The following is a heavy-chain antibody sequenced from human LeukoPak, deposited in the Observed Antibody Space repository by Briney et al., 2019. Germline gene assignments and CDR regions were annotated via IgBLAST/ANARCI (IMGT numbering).Heavy chain of an antibody. CDR1: GYTFTGYY. D-gene: IGHD6-6*01. Sequence: LVASVKVSCKASGYTFTGYYMHWVRQAPAQGLELLGWINPNSGGRNYAQKFQGSVTMTRDTSISTAYMDLSRLKSDDSAVYYCARGSQLVHDYYSYGLDVWGQGTTVTVSS. CDR3: ARGSQLVHDYYSYGLDV. V-gene: IGHV1-2*03. CDR2: INPNSGGR. J-gene: IGHJ6*02.